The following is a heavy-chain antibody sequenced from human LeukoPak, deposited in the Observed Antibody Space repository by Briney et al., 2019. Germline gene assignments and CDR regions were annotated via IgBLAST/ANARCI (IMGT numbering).Heavy chain of an antibody. V-gene: IGHV3-53*04. CDR3: ARVIRDGDYYYYGMDV. D-gene: IGHD4-17*01. CDR2: IYSGGST. CDR1: GFTVSSNY. J-gene: IGHJ6*02. Sequence: GGSLRLSCAASGFTVSSNYMSWVRQAPGKGLEWVSVIYSGGSTYYADSVKGRFTISRHSSKNTLYLQMNSLRAEDTAVYYCARVIRDGDYYYYGMDVWGQGTTVTVSS.